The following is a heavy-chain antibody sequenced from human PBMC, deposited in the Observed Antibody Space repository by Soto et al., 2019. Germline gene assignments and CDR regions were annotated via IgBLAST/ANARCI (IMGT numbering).Heavy chain of an antibody. CDR2: IIPMFGTA. D-gene: IGHD3-22*01. J-gene: IGHJ4*02. V-gene: IGHV1-69*01. CDR3: ARVGPAHYYDSSGYYSPLDY. Sequence: QVQLVQSGAEVKKPGSSVKVSCKASGDTFSSYAINWVRQAPGQWLEWMGGIIPMFGTANYAQMFKGRVTITAGESTSTVYMELSSLRSEDTAVYYCARVGPAHYYDSSGYYSPLDYWGQGTLVTVSS. CDR1: GDTFSSYA.